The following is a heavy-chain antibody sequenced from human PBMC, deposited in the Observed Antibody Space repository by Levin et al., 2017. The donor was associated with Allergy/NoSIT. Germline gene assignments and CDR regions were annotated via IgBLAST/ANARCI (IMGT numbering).Heavy chain of an antibody. V-gene: IGHV4-31*03. J-gene: IGHJ6*02. CDR2: IYYSGST. Sequence: LRLSCTVSGGSISSGGYYWSWIRQHPGKGLEWIGYIYYSGSTYYNPSLKSRVTISVDTSKNQFSLKLSSVTAADTAVYYCARDSYGSGSYYPSYYYGMDVWGQGTTVTVSS. CDR1: GGSISSGGYY. D-gene: IGHD3-10*01. CDR3: ARDSYGSGSYYPSYYYGMDV.